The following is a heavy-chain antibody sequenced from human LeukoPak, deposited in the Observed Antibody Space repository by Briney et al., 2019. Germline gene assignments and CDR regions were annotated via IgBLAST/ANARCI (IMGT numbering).Heavy chain of an antibody. Sequence: SETLSLTCTVSGGSISSYYWSWIRQPPGKGLEWIGYIYYSGSPNYNPSLKSRVTISVDTSKNQFSLKLSSVTAADTAVYYCATSVIPYNWFDSWGQGTLVTVSS. D-gene: IGHD3-16*02. CDR1: GGSISSYY. V-gene: IGHV4-59*01. CDR3: ATSVIPYNWFDS. CDR2: IYYSGSP. J-gene: IGHJ5*01.